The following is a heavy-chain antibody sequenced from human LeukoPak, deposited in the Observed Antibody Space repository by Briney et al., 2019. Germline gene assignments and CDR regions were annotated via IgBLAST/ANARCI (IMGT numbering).Heavy chain of an antibody. CDR2: IYYSGST. Sequence: PSETLSLTCTVSGGSISSYYWSWIRQPPGKGLEWIGYIYYSGSTNYNSSLESRVTISVDRSKNQFSLKLSSVTAADTAVYYCARVLPGIAAGPYYYYMDVWGKGTTVTVSS. CDR3: ARVLPGIAAGPYYYYMDV. V-gene: IGHV4-59*01. D-gene: IGHD6-13*01. J-gene: IGHJ6*03. CDR1: GGSISSYY.